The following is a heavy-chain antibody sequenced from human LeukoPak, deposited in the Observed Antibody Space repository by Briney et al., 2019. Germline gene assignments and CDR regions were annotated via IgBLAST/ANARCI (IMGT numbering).Heavy chain of an antibody. D-gene: IGHD2-15*01. CDR2: IYPGDSDT. J-gene: IGHJ6*03. CDR1: GYSFTSYW. V-gene: IGHV5-51*01. CDR3: ARHRKGSNCSGGSCYSVGGYYYYYMDV. Sequence: GESLKISCKGSGYSFTSYWIGWVRQMPGKGLEWMGIIYPGDSDTRYSPSFQGQVTISADKSISTAYLQWSSLKASDTAMYYCARHRKGSNCSGGSCYSVGGYYYYYMDVWGKGTTVTISS.